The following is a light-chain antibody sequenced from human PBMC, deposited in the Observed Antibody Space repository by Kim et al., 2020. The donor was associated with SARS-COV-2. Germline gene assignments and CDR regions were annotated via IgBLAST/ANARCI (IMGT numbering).Light chain of an antibody. Sequence: GQRVTISCSGSSSNIGSNTVTWYQQLPGTAPKLLIYSNDQRPSGVPDRFSGSKSGTSAFLAISGLQSEDEADCYCAAWDDSLNGYVFGTGTKVTVL. CDR3: AAWDDSLNGYV. CDR2: SND. J-gene: IGLJ1*01. CDR1: SSNIGSNT. V-gene: IGLV1-44*01.